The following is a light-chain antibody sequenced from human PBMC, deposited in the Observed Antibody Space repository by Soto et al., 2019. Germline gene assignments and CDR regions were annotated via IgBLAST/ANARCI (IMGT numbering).Light chain of an antibody. CDR2: DVT. CDR1: SSDIGGYDY. Sequence: QSVLTQPASVSGSPGQSITISCTGTSSDIGGYDYVSWYQQHPGKAPKLLVYDVTSRPSGVSNRFSGSKSGNTASLTISGLQAEDEADYYCSSYTPSATLYVFGTGTKLTVL. CDR3: SSYTPSATLYV. J-gene: IGLJ1*01. V-gene: IGLV2-14*01.